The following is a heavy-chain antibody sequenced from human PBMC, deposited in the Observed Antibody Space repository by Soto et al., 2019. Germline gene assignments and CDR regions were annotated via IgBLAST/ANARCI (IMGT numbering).Heavy chain of an antibody. J-gene: IGHJ3*02. CDR2: ISAYNGNT. CDR1: GYTFTSYG. CDR3: ARDVKDIVVVVAATADAFDI. V-gene: IGHV1-18*01. D-gene: IGHD2-15*01. Sequence: SVKVSCKASGYTFTSYGISWVRQAPGQGLEWMGWISAYNGNTNYAQKLQGRVTMTTDTSTSTAYMELRSLRSDDTAVYYCARDVKDIVVVVAATADAFDIWGQGTMVTVSS.